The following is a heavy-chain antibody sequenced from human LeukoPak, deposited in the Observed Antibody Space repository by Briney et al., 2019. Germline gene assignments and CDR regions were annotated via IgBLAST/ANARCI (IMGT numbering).Heavy chain of an antibody. CDR3: AKEMGIVATIIPDY. CDR1: GFTFSSYA. Sequence: PGGSLRLSCAASGFTFSSYAMSWVRRAPEKGLEWVSAISGSGGNTYYADSVKGRFTISRDNSKNTLYLQMNSLRAEDTAVYYCAKEMGIVATIIPDYWGQGTLVTVSS. J-gene: IGHJ4*02. CDR2: ISGSGGNT. V-gene: IGHV3-23*01. D-gene: IGHD5-12*01.